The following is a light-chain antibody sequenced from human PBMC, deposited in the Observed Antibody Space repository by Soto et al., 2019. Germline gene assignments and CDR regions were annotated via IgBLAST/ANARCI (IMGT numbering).Light chain of an antibody. CDR3: QQPDSYPCT. Sequence: DIQLTQSPSFLSASVGDRVTITCRASQGFSNSLAWYQQKPGKAPKLLIYAASTLQSGVPSRFSGSGSATEFSLTISSLQPEDFATYYCQQPDSYPCTFGQGTKLEIK. V-gene: IGKV1-9*01. CDR1: QGFSNS. CDR2: AAS. J-gene: IGKJ2*02.